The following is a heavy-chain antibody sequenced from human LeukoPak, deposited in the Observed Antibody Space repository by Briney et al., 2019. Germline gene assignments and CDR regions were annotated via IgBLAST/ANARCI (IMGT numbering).Heavy chain of an antibody. D-gene: IGHD2-15*01. CDR3: ARGSWDVDY. J-gene: IGHJ4*02. Sequence: QPGGSLRLSCAASGFTFSSYEMNWVRQAPGKGLEWVSYISSSGSTIYYADSVKGRFTISRDNAKNSLYLQMNSLRAEDTAVYYCARGSWDVDYWGQGTLVTVSS. CDR1: GFTFSSYE. V-gene: IGHV3-48*03. CDR2: ISSSGSTI.